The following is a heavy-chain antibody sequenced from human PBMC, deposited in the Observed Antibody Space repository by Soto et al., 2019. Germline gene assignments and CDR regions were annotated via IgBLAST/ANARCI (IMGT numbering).Heavy chain of an antibody. CDR1: GFTFSTFW. CDR2: LHSGGDT. J-gene: IGHJ6*02. CDR3: ARDGPYYYASRMDV. V-gene: IGHV3-53*04. Sequence: GGSLRLSCAASGFTFSTFWMHWVRQAPGKGLEWVSVLHSGGDTYYANSVKGRFTISRHDSTNTLYLQMNSLTPEDTAVYYCARDGPYYYASRMDVWGQGTTITVSS. D-gene: IGHD3-10*01.